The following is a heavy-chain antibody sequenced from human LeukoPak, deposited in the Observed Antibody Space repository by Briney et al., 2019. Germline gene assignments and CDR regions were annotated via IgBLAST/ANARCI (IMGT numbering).Heavy chain of an antibody. CDR3: AGGIDDYGDLRLDY. Sequence: GGSLRLSCAASRFNFSIYTMHWVRQAPGKGLEWVPFISYDGNNKFYADSVKGRFTISRDNAKNSLYLQMNSLRAEDTAVYYCAGGIDDYGDLRLDYWGQGTLVTVSS. CDR2: ISYDGNNK. CDR1: RFNFSIYT. V-gene: IGHV3-30-3*01. J-gene: IGHJ4*02. D-gene: IGHD4-17*01.